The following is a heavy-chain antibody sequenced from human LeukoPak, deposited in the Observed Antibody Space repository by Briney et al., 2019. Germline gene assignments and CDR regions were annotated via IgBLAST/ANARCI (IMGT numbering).Heavy chain of an antibody. Sequence: SETLSLTCTVSGGSISSYYWGWIRQPPGKGLEWIGYIYYSGSTNYNPSLKSRVTISVDTSKNQFSLKLSSVTAADTAVYYCARRFSIGHYYYGMDVWGQGTTVTVSS. CDR1: GGSISSYY. V-gene: IGHV4-59*08. CDR3: ARRFSIGHYYYGMDV. D-gene: IGHD3-10*01. CDR2: IYYSGST. J-gene: IGHJ6*02.